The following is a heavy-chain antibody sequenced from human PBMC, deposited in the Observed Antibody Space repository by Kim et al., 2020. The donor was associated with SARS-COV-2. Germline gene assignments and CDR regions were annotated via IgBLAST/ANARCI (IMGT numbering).Heavy chain of an antibody. V-gene: IGHV1-46*03. J-gene: IGHJ6*02. CDR2: INPSGGST. CDR1: GYTFTSYY. D-gene: IGHD3-10*01. Sequence: ASVKVSCKASGYTFTSYYMHWVQQAPGQGLEWMGIINPSGGSTSYAQKFQGRVTMTRDTSTSTVYMELSSLRSEDTAVYYCARAETPSQIWFGELFSYYYYGLDVWGQGTTVTVSS. CDR3: ARAETPSQIWFGELFSYYYYGLDV.